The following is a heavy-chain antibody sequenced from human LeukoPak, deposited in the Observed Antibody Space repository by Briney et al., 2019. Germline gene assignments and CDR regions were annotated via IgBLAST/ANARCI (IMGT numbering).Heavy chain of an antibody. V-gene: IGHV3-23*01. Sequence: QTGGSLRLSCAASGFTFSSYAMSWVRQAPGKGLEWVSAISGSGGSTYYADSVKGRFTISRDNSKNTLYLQMNSLRAEDTAVYYCTKDITVQTWLLGFNSWGQGTLVTVAS. CDR2: ISGSGGST. D-gene: IGHD3-22*01. CDR3: TKDITVQTWLLGFNS. J-gene: IGHJ1*01. CDR1: GFTFSSYA.